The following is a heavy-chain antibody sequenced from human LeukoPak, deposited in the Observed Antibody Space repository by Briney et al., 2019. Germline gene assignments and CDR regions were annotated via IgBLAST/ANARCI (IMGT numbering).Heavy chain of an antibody. Sequence: GGSLRLSCAASGFTFSSFAMNWVRQAPGKGLEWVSTMSGDATNTYYADSVKGRFTISRDNSKTTLFLQMNSLRAEDTAVYYCAKRTSGSSWYSSDSWGQGTLVTVSS. V-gene: IGHV3-23*01. CDR1: GFTFSSFA. J-gene: IGHJ4*02. D-gene: IGHD6-13*01. CDR2: MSGDATNT. CDR3: AKRTSGSSWYSSDS.